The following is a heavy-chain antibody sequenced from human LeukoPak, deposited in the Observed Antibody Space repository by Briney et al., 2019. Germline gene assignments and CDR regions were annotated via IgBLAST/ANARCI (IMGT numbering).Heavy chain of an antibody. V-gene: IGHV4-4*07. Sequence: PSETLSLTCTVSGGSISSYYWSWIRQPAGKGLEWIGRIYTSGSTNYNPSLKSRVTMSVDTPKNQFSLKLSSVTAADTAVYYCARDRSSWYDPLFDYWGQGTLVTVSS. CDR1: GGSISSYY. CDR2: IYTSGST. CDR3: ARDRSSWYDPLFDY. J-gene: IGHJ4*02. D-gene: IGHD6-13*01.